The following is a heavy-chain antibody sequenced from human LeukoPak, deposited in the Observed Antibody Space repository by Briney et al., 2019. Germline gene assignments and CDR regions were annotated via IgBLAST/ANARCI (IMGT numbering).Heavy chain of an antibody. CDR1: GFTVSSNY. CDR3: ARDASGPSY. V-gene: IGHV3-53*01. CDR2: IYSGGGT. Sequence: PGGSLRLSCAASGFTVSSNYMSWVCQAPGKGLEWVSAIYSGGGTYYADSVKGRFTISRDNSKNTLYLQMNSLRAEDTAVYYCARDASGPSYWGQGTLVTVSS. J-gene: IGHJ4*02. D-gene: IGHD3-3*01.